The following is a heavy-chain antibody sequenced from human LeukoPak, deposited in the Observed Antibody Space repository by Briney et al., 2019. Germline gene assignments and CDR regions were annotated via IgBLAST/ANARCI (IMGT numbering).Heavy chain of an antibody. J-gene: IGHJ4*02. CDR3: ARGSDYYYDSSGPFYYFDY. D-gene: IGHD3-22*01. CDR1: GDSVSSNSAA. CDR2: TYYRSKWYN. Sequence: SQTLSLTCATSGDSVSSNSAAWNWIRQSPSRGLEWLGRTYYRSKWYNDYAVSVKSRITINPDTSKNQFSLQLNSVTPEDTAVYYCARGSDYYYDSSGPFYYFDYWGQGTLVTVSS. V-gene: IGHV6-1*01.